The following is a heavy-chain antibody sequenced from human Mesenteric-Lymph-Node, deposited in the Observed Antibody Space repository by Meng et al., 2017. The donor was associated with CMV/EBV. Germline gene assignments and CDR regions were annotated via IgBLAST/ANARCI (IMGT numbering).Heavy chain of an antibody. V-gene: IGHV4-30-4*08. Sequence: SETLSLTCNVSGGSINNADYYWNWIRQSPGKGLEWIGYIYYSGSAYYTPSLKSRLNMSVDTSKNQFSLHLSSVTAADTAVYYCARAYAYYYESSVYYFDYWGQGALVTVSS. D-gene: IGHD3-22*01. CDR1: GGSINNADYY. CDR3: ARAYAYYYESSVYYFDY. J-gene: IGHJ4*02. CDR2: IYYSGSA.